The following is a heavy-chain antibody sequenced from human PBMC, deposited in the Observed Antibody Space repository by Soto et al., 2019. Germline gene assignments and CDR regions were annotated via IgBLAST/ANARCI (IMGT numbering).Heavy chain of an antibody. D-gene: IGHD2-15*01. CDR2: ISAYNGNT. CDR1: GYTFTSYG. J-gene: IGHJ4*01. V-gene: IGHV1-18*01. Sequence: ASVKVSCKASGYTFTSYGISWVRQAPGQGLEWMGWISAYNGNTNYAQKLQGRVTMTTDTSTSTAYMELRSLRSDDTAMYYCARDFYVVDCGGYWGHGTLFTVSS. CDR3: ARDFYVVDCGGY.